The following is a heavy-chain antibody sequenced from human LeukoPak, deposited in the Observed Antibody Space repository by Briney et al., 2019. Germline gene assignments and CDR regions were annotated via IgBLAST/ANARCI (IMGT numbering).Heavy chain of an antibody. CDR3: ARGDFRLEMSTTIAFDI. CDR1: GFTFSRYA. D-gene: IGHD1-1*01. J-gene: IGHJ3*02. Sequence: GGSLRLSCAASGFTFSRYAMHWVRQAPGRGLEWVAVLSYHGSNKHYADSVKGRFIISRDNSKSTLYLQMNSLTTEDTAVYYCARGDFRLEMSTTIAFDIWGQGTMVTVSS. CDR2: LSYHGSNK. V-gene: IGHV3-30*04.